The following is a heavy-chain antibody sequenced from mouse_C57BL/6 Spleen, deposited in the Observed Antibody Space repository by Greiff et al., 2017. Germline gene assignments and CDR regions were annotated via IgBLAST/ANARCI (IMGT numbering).Heavy chain of an antibody. CDR2: INPSSGYT. CDR1: GYTFTSYT. CDR3: VKKGGLYAMDD. J-gene: IGHJ4*01. Sequence: QVQLQQSGAELARPGASVKMSCKASGYTFTSYTMHWVKQRPGQGLEWIGYINPSSGYTKYNQKFKDKATLTADKSSSTAYMQLSSLTSEDSAVYYCVKKGGLYAMDDWGQGTSVTVSS. V-gene: IGHV1-4*01.